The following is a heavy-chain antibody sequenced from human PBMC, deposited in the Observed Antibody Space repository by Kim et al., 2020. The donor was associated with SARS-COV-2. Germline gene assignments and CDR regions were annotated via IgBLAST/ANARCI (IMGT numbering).Heavy chain of an antibody. CDR2: LNQDGSAK. CDR3: VRGIPYV. V-gene: IGHV3-7*03. J-gene: IGHJ4*02. D-gene: IGHD2-21*01. CDR1: GFTFSSYW. Sequence: GGSLRLSCAASGFTFSSYWMSWVRQAPGKGLEWVANLNQDGSAKFYVDPVKGRFTISRDNAKNSVFLEMNSLRAEDTAVYYCVRGIPYVGGQGTLVTVS.